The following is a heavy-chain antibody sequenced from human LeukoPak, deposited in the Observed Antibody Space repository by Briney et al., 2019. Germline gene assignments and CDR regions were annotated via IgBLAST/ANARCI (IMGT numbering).Heavy chain of an antibody. CDR1: GFTFSSYG. CDR2: ISYDGSNK. CDR3: AKAAPAPGIDY. D-gene: IGHD1-14*01. Sequence: GGSLRLSCAASGFTFSSYGMHWVRQAPGKGLEWVAVISYDGSNKYYADSVKGRFTISRDNSKNTLYLQMNSLRAEDTAVYYCAKAAPAPGIDYWGQGTLVTVSS. V-gene: IGHV3-30*18. J-gene: IGHJ4*02.